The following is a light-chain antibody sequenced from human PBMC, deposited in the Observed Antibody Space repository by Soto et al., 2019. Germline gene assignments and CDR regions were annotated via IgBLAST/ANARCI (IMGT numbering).Light chain of an antibody. J-gene: IGKJ1*01. Sequence: IVLSQSPGTLSLSPGERATLSCRASQRIADTYLAWYQHKPRQAPRLLIYGASRRATGIPERFSGSGSETDFTLTISRLEPEDFALYYCQHYGSSPPVTFGPGTRVEL. V-gene: IGKV3-20*01. CDR3: QHYGSSPPVT. CDR1: QRIADTY. CDR2: GAS.